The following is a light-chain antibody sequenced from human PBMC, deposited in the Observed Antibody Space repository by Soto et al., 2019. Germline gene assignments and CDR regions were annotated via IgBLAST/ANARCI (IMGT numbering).Light chain of an antibody. J-gene: IGKJ2*01. CDR2: DAS. CDR1: QGISNS. Sequence: DIQMTQSPSSLSASVGDRVTITCRASQGISNSLAWYQQKPGKVPKLLIYDASTLQSGVPSRFSGSGSGTDFTLTISSLQPEDVATYYCKKCKSAPYIFGQGTKLEIK. CDR3: KKCKSAPYI. V-gene: IGKV1-27*01.